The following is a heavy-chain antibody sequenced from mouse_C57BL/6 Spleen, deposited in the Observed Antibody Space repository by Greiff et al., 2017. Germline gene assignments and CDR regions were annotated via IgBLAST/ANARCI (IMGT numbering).Heavy chain of an antibody. CDR2: ISSGSSTI. D-gene: IGHD1-1*01. CDR3: EKTVYYGTLMDY. J-gene: IGHJ4*01. CDR1: GFTFSDHG. V-gene: IGHV5-17*01. Sequence: VQLKQSGGGLVKPGGSLKLSCAASGFTFSDHGMHWVRQAPEKGLEWVAYISSGSSTIYYADTVKGRFTISRDNAKNTLFLQMTSLRSEDTAMYYCEKTVYYGTLMDYWGQGTSVTVSS.